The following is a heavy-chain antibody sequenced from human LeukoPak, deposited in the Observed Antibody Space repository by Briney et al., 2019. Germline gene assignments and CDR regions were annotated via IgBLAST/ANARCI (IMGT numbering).Heavy chain of an antibody. CDR3: ARAFYSSSGLWFDP. Sequence: HPGGSLRLSCAASGFTFSSYSMNWVRQAPGKGPEWVSYISSSSSTIYYADSVKGRFTISRDNAKNSLYLQMNSLRAEDTAVYYCARAFYSSSGLWFDPWGQGTLVTVSS. V-gene: IGHV3-48*01. D-gene: IGHD6-13*01. CDR2: ISSSSSTI. CDR1: GFTFSSYS. J-gene: IGHJ5*02.